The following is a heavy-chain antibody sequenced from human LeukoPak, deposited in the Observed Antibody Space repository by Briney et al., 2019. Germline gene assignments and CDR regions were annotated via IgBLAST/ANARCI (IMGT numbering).Heavy chain of an antibody. D-gene: IGHD6-19*01. CDR3: ARASLSSGKCYFDY. Sequence: SATLSLTCTLSGRSISSSSYYWGWIRQPPGKGLEWFGSIYYSGSTYYNPALKSRVTISVDTSKNQFSLKLSSETAADTAVYYCARASLSSGKCYFDYWGQGTLVTVSS. V-gene: IGHV4-39*07. CDR2: IYYSGST. CDR1: GRSISSSSYY. J-gene: IGHJ4*02.